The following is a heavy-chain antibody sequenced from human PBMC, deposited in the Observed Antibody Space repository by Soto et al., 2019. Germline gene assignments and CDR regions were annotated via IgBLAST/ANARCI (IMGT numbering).Heavy chain of an antibody. V-gene: IGHV4-30-2*01. J-gene: IGHJ4*02. CDR1: GGSISSGGYS. Sequence: PSETLSLTCAVSGGSISSGGYSWSWIRQPPGKGLEWIGYICHSGSTYYNPSLKSRVTISVDRSKNQFSLKLSSVTAADTAVYYCARATPTVTTLDYWGQETLLTVSS. CDR3: ARATPTVTTLDY. CDR2: ICHSGST. D-gene: IGHD4-17*01.